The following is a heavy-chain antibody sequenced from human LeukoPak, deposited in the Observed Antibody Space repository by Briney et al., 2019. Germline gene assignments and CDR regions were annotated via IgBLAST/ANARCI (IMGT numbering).Heavy chain of an antibody. CDR1: AFTFSNYG. CDR3: AREILAPGKTHDY. J-gene: IGHJ4*02. Sequence: QAGGSLRLSCAASAFTFSNYGMHWVRQAPGKGPEWVALISFDGSNKYYADSVKGRFTISRDNAKNTLFLQMSSLRAEDTAVYFCAREILAPGKTHDYWGQGTLVTVSS. V-gene: IGHV3-30*03. CDR2: ISFDGSNK.